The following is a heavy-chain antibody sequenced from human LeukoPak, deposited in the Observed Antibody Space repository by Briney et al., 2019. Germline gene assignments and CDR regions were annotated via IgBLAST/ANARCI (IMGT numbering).Heavy chain of an antibody. CDR1: GFTFSSYG. D-gene: IGHD3-9*01. CDR3: AKEGYDILTGYSAPEYYYYYGMDV. CDR2: ISYDGSNK. V-gene: IGHV3-30*18. Sequence: GGSLRLSCAASGFTFSSYGMHWVRQAPGKGLEWVAVISYDGSNKYYADSVKGRFTISRDNSKNTLYLQMNSLRAEDTAVYYCAKEGYDILTGYSAPEYYYYYGMDVWGRGTTVTVSS. J-gene: IGHJ6*02.